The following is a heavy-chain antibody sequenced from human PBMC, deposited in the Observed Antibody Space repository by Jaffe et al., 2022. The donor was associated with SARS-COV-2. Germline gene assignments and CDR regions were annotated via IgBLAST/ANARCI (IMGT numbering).Heavy chain of an antibody. J-gene: IGHJ6*02. V-gene: IGHV4-61*02. CDR3: ARANFYDFWSGSYNPYSGMDI. CDR2: IYYNGIA. D-gene: IGHD3-3*01. Sequence: QVQLQESGPGLVKPSQTLSLTCTVSADSISGGRYYWNWIRLPAGKGLQWVGLIYYNGIAKYNPSLESRVTISVDTSKSQVSLRVTSVTAADTAVYYCARANFYDFWSGSYNPYSGMDIWGQGTTVIVSS. CDR1: ADSISGGRYY.